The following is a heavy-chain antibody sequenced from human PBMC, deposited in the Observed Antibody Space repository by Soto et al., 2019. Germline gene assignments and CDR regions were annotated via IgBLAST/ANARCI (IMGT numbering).Heavy chain of an antibody. Sequence: EVQLLESGGGLVQPGGSLRLSCAASGVTFSTYAMNWFRQAPGKGLEWVSTISDTGGGTFYAASVKGRFTISRDNSKNTLYLQMHRLRADDSAIYFCAVGRHKTSGSNTWFDPWGRGTQVTVSS. D-gene: IGHD3-10*01. CDR2: ISDTGGGT. J-gene: IGHJ5*02. V-gene: IGHV3-23*01. CDR1: GVTFSTYA. CDR3: AVGRHKTSGSNTWFDP.